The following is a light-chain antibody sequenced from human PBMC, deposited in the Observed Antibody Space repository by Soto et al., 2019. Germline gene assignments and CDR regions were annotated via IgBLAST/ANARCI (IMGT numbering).Light chain of an antibody. V-gene: IGLV2-8*01. Sequence: QSVLTQPASVSGSPGQSITISCTGSSSDVGGYNYVSWYQQYPGKAPSLMIYEVSKRPSGVPDRFSGSKSGNTASLTVSGLQAEDEADYYCSSYAGSNNLYVFGTGTKGTVL. CDR3: SSYAGSNNLYV. CDR1: SSDVGGYNY. J-gene: IGLJ1*01. CDR2: EVS.